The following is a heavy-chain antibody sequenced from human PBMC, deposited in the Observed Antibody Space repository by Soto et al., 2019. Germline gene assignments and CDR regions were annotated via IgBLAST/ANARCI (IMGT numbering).Heavy chain of an antibody. Sequence: QVQLQESGPGLVKPSQTLSLTCTVSGGSMSSGIYYWSWIRQPPGKGLECIGFTSYSGTTYYNTSLWSRVSMSVDTSKNQFSLHVNSLTAADTAVYYCATMGTPMTGLYYFDHWGQGTLVTVSS. D-gene: IGHD1-7*01. CDR2: TSYSGTT. J-gene: IGHJ4*02. CDR3: ATMGTPMTGLYYFDH. V-gene: IGHV4-30-4*01. CDR1: GGSMSSGIYY.